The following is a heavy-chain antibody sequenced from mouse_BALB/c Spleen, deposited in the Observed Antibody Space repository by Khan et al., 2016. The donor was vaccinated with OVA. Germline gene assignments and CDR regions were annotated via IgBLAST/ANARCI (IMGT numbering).Heavy chain of an antibody. CDR3: ARAYYANYREAMDY. Sequence: QVQLKESGPGLVAPSQSLSITCTVSGFSLTGYGVNWVRQPPGKGLEWLGMIWGDGSTDYNSALKSRLSISKGNSKSQVFLKMNSLQTDDTARYYCARAYYANYREAMDYWGQGTSVTVSS. V-gene: IGHV2-6-7*01. D-gene: IGHD2-10*01. CDR2: IWGDGST. CDR1: GFSLTGYG. J-gene: IGHJ4*01.